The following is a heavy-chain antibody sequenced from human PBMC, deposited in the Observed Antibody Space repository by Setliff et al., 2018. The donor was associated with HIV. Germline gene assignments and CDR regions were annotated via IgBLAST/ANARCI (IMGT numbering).Heavy chain of an antibody. CDR1: GYIFTRYY. J-gene: IGHJ3*02. CDR2: INPSGGST. V-gene: IGHV1-46*01. CDR3: ARDVESEIGTITGVSDI. Sequence: ASVKVSCKASGYIFTRYYMHWVRQAPGQGLEWMGIINPSGGSTNYAQKFQDRVTMTRDTSTSTVYMELSSLRSEDTAVYYCARDVESEIGTITGVSDIWGQGTMVT. D-gene: IGHD1-1*01.